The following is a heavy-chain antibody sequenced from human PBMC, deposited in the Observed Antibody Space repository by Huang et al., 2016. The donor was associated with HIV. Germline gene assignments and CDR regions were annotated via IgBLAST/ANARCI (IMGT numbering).Heavy chain of an antibody. CDR3: AKDLVTYDSSGSV. CDR1: GFSFSSSA. CDR2: VSNSAISR. Sequence: EVHLLESGGGLVQPGGSLRLSCAASGFSFSSSAMGWVRQAPGRGLEWVSTVSNSAISRNYSDSVRGRFTISRDNSKDTLYLQMNSLRAEDTALYYCAKDLVTYDSSGSVWGQGTLVTVSS. J-gene: IGHJ4*02. D-gene: IGHD3-22*01. V-gene: IGHV3-23*01.